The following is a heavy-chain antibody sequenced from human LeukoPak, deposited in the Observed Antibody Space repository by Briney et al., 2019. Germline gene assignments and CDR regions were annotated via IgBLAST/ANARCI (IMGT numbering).Heavy chain of an antibody. CDR2: IIPILGIA. CDR1: GGTFSSYA. CDR3: ARDQNPVGYYYYGMDV. Sequence: GASVKVSCKASGGTFSSYAISWVRQAPGQGLEWMGGIIPILGIANYAQKFQGRVTITADKSTSTVYMELSSLRSEDTAVYYCARDQNPVGYYYYGMDVWGQGTTVTVSS. J-gene: IGHJ6*02. V-gene: IGHV1-69*10. D-gene: IGHD1-26*01.